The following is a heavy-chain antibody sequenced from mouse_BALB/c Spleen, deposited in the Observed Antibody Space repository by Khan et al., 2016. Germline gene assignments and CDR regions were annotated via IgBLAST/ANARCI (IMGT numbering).Heavy chain of an antibody. J-gene: IGHJ4*01. CDR2: ITYSGST. CDR1: GYSITNDYA. Sequence: EVQLQESGPGLVKPSQSLSLTCTVTGYSITNDYAWNWIRQFPGNKLEWMGYITYSGSTSFNPSLKSRISITRDTSKNQFFLQLNSVTTEDTATYYSARGVYDGTYYGMDYWGQGTSVTVSS. CDR3: ARGVYDGTYYGMDY. V-gene: IGHV3-2*02. D-gene: IGHD2-12*01.